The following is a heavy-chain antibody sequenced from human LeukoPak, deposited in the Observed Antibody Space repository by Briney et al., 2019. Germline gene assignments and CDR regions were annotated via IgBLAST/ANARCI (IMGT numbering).Heavy chain of an antibody. CDR1: GYTLTELS. V-gene: IGHV1-24*01. CDR3: ATAAWGSGSYYYFDY. CDR2: FDPEDGET. D-gene: IGHD3-10*01. J-gene: IGHJ4*02. Sequence: GASVKVSCKVSGYTLTELSMHWVRQAPGKGLEWMGGFDPEDGETIYAQKFQGRVTMTEDTSTDTVYMELSSLRSEDTAVYYCATAAWGSGSYYYFDYWGQGTLVTVSS.